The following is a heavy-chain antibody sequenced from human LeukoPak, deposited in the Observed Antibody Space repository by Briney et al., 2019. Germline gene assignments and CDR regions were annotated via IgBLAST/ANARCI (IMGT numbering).Heavy chain of an antibody. Sequence: VASVKVSCKASGYTFTSYGISWVRQAPGQGLEWMGWINPNSGGTNYAQKFQGRVTMTRDTSISTAYMELSRLRSDDTAVYYCARIVGATYTYWFDPWGQGTLVTVSS. CDR2: INPNSGGT. J-gene: IGHJ5*02. CDR1: GYTFTSYG. CDR3: ARIVGATYTYWFDP. V-gene: IGHV1-2*02. D-gene: IGHD1-26*01.